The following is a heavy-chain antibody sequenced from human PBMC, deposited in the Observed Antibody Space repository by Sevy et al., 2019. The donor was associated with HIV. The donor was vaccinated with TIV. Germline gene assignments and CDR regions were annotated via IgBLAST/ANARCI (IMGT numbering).Heavy chain of an antibody. CDR2: IKSKTDGGTT. CDR3: TTLATYYYDSSGYISDY. CDR1: GFTFSNAW. V-gene: IGHV3-15*01. Sequence: GGSLRLSCAASGFTFSNAWMSWVRQAPGKGLEWVGRIKSKTDGGTTDYAAPVKGRFTIPRDDSKNTLYLQMNSLKTEDTAVYYCTTLATYYYDSSGYISDYWGQGTLVTVSS. J-gene: IGHJ4*02. D-gene: IGHD3-22*01.